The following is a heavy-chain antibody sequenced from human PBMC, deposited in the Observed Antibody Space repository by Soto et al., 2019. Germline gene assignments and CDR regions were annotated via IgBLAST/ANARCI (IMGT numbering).Heavy chain of an antibody. CDR2: IYTSGST. CDR1: GGSISSYY. J-gene: IGHJ5*02. V-gene: IGHV4-4*07. D-gene: IGHD2-15*01. CDR3: ARDRYCSGGSCYGSSAFDP. Sequence: SETLSLTCTVSGGSISSYYWSWIRQPAGKGLEWIGRIYTSGSTNYNPSLKSRVTMSVDTSKNQFSLKLSSVTAADTAVYYCARDRYCSGGSCYGSSAFDPWGQGTLVTVSS.